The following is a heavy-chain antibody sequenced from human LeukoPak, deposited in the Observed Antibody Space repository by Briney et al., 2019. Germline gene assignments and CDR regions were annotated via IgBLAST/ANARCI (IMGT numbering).Heavy chain of an antibody. V-gene: IGHV6-1*01. D-gene: IGHD1-26*01. Sequence: SQTLSLTCAISGDSVSSISAAWNRIRQSPSRGLEWPGRTYYRSKWYNDYAVSVKSRITINPDTSKDQFSLQLNSVTPEDTAVYDCARGVTVGAEVWFDPWGQGTLVTVSS. CDR3: ARGVTVGAEVWFDP. CDR1: GDSVSSISAA. J-gene: IGHJ5*02. CDR2: TYYRSKWYN.